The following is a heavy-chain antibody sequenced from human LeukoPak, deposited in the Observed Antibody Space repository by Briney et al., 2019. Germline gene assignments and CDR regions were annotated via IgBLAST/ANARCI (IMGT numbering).Heavy chain of an antibody. V-gene: IGHV3-74*01. CDR3: TRVLAGRSGLMEF. CDR1: GFTFSGYL. CDR2: ISPDGTTT. D-gene: IGHD2-8*02. Sequence: SGGSLRLSCAASGFTFSGYLMHWVRQAPGKGLVWVSRISPDGTTTNYADSAEGRFTISRDNAKNTLYLQMNGLRDEDAAVYYCTRVLAGRSGLMEFWGRGTAITVSS. J-gene: IGHJ6*02.